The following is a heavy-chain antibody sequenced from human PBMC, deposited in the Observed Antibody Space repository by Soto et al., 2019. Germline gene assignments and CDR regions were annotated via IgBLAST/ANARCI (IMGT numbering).Heavy chain of an antibody. Sequence: GASVKVSCKASGYTFTSYYMHWVRQAPGQGLEWMGIINPSSGSTSYAQKFQGRVTMTRDTSTSTVYMELSSLRSEDTAVYYCARPAVTRNSEGSLPNLHFDYWGQGTLVTVSS. J-gene: IGHJ4*02. V-gene: IGHV1-46*01. D-gene: IGHD4-4*01. CDR1: GYTFTSYY. CDR2: INPSSGST. CDR3: ARPAVTRNSEGSLPNLHFDY.